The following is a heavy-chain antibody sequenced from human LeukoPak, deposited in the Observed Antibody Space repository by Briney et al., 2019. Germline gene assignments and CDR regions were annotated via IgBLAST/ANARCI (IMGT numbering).Heavy chain of an antibody. CDR1: GFSLSTSGVG. CDR2: IYWDDDK. D-gene: IGHD6-19*01. Sequence: SGPTLVKPTQTLTLTCTFSGFSLSTSGVGVGWIRQPPGKALEWLALIYWDDDKRYSPSPKSRLTITKDTSKNQVVLTMTNMDPVDTATYYCAQTGGKDLGSSGWLNYWGQGTLVTVSS. V-gene: IGHV2-5*02. CDR3: AQTGGKDLGSSGWLNY. J-gene: IGHJ4*02.